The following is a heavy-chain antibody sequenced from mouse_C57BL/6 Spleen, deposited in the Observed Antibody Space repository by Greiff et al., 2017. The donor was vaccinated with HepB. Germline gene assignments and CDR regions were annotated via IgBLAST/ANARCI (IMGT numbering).Heavy chain of an antibody. D-gene: IGHD2-4*01. J-gene: IGHJ2*01. CDR1: GFNIKNTY. Sequence: VQLKESVAELVRPGASVKLSCTASGFNIKNTYMHWVKQRPEQGLEWIGRIDPANGNTKYAPKFQGKATITADTSSNTAYLQLSSLTSEDTAIYYCALYDYDRYYFDYWGQGTTLTVSS. CDR3: ALYDYDRYYFDY. V-gene: IGHV14-3*01. CDR2: IDPANGNT.